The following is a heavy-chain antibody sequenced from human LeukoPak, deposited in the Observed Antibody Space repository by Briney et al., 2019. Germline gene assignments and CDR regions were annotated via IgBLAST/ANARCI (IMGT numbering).Heavy chain of an antibody. J-gene: IGHJ4*02. Sequence: PGGSLRLSCAASGFTFSSYSINWVRQVPGKGLEWVSSISSSSSYIYYADSVKGRFTISRDNSKNTLYLQMNSLRAEDTAVYYCARRAGGYSYPYDYWGQGILVTVSS. CDR1: GFTFSSYS. V-gene: IGHV3-21*04. CDR2: ISSSSSYI. D-gene: IGHD4-23*01. CDR3: ARRAGGYSYPYDY.